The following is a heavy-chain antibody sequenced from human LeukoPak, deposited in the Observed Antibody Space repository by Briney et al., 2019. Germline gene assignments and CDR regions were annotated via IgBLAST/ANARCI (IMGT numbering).Heavy chain of an antibody. J-gene: IGHJ4*02. V-gene: IGHV1-69*05. CDR1: GGTFSSYA. Sequence: SVKVSCKASGGTFSSYAISWVRQAPGQGLEWMGGIIPIFGTANYAQKFQGRVTITTDGSTSTAYMELSSLRSEDTAVYYCAARGEYYYDSSGYWPLDFDYWGQGTLVTVSS. D-gene: IGHD3-22*01. CDR3: AARGEYYYDSSGYWPLDFDY. CDR2: IIPIFGTA.